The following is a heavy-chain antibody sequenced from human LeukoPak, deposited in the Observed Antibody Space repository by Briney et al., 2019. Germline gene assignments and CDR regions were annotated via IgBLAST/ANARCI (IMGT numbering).Heavy chain of an antibody. J-gene: IGHJ4*02. CDR3: ARGLGYNWNYVFDY. Sequence: SETLSLTCTVSGGSISSYYWSWIRQPAGKGLEWIGRIYTSGSTNYNPSFKSRVTMSVDTSKNQFSLKLSSVTAADTAVYYCARGLGYNWNYVFDYWGQGTLVTVSS. CDR1: GGSISSYY. V-gene: IGHV4-4*07. D-gene: IGHD1-7*01. CDR2: IYTSGST.